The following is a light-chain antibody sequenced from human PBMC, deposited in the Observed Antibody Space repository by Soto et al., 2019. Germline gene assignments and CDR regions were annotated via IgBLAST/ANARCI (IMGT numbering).Light chain of an antibody. V-gene: IGLV2-11*01. CDR3: CSYAGSYSWV. J-gene: IGLJ3*02. CDR1: SSDVGGYNY. CDR2: DVS. Sequence: QSALTQPRSVSGSPGQSVTISCTGTSSDVGGYNYVSWYQQQHPGKAPKLMIYDVSQRPSGVPDRFSGSKSGNTASLTISWLQADDDGDYFCCSYAGSYSWVFGGGTKLTVL.